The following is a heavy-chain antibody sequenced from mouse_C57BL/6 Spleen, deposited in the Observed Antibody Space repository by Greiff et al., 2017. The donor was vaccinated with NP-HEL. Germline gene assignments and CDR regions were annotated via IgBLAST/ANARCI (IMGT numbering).Heavy chain of an antibody. CDR2: IYPGDGDT. Sequence: VQLQQSGPELVKPGASVKISCKASGYAFSSSWMNWVKQRPGKGLEWIGRIYPGDGDTNYNGKFKGKATLTADKSSSTAFMQFSSLTSEDSAIYYCARSRVTGTSMDYWGQGTSVTVSS. D-gene: IGHD4-1*01. CDR3: ARSRVTGTSMDY. J-gene: IGHJ4*01. V-gene: IGHV1-82*01. CDR1: GYAFSSSW.